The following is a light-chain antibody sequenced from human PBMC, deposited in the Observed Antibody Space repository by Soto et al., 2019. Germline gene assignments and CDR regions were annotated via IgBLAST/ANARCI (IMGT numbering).Light chain of an antibody. CDR1: QTISSW. V-gene: IGKV1-5*03. Sequence: IQITQSPSTLSRSVRDRVTITFRASQTISSWLAWYQQKPGKAPKLLIYKASTLKSGVPSRFSGSGSGTEFTLTISSLQPDDFATYYCQHDNSYSEAFGQGTKVDIK. J-gene: IGKJ1*01. CDR3: QHDNSYSEA. CDR2: KAS.